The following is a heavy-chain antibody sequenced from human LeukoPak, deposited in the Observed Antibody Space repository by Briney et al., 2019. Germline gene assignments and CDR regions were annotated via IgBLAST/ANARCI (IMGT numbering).Heavy chain of an antibody. CDR2: INPSGGST. D-gene: IGHD2-21*02. J-gene: IGHJ4*02. CDR1: GYTFISYY. CDR3: ARAYCGGDCYSNVEYYFDY. V-gene: IGHV1-46*01. Sequence: ASVKVSCKASGYTFISYYMHWVRRAPGQGLEWMGIINPSGGSTSYAQKFQGRVTMTRDTSTSTVYMELSSLRSEDTAVYYCARAYCGGDCYSNVEYYFDYWGQGTLITVSS.